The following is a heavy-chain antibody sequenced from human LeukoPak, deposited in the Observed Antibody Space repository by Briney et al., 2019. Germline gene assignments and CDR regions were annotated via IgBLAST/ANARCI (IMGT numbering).Heavy chain of an antibody. CDR1: GFTVSSNY. D-gene: IGHD2-2*01. J-gene: IGHJ4*02. Sequence: GGSLRLSCAASGFTVSSNYMSWVRQAPGKGLEWVSAISGSGGSTYYADSVKGRFTISRDNSKNTLYLQMNSLRAEDTAVYYCAKGDQVVDYWGRGTLVTVSS. CDR2: ISGSGGST. V-gene: IGHV3-23*01. CDR3: AKGDQVVDY.